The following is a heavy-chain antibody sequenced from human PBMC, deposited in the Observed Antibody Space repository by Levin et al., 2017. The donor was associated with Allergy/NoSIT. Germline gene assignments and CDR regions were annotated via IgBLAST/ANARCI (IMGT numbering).Heavy chain of an antibody. V-gene: IGHV1-46*01. CDR3: ARERGVLRFLSGQAY. CDR2: INPSGGST. Sequence: ASVKVSCKASGYTFTSYYMHWVRQAPGQGLEWMGIINPSGGSTSYAQKFQGRVTMTRDTSTSTVYMELSSLRSEDTAVYYCARERGVLRFLSGQAYWGQGTLVTVSS. D-gene: IGHD3-3*01. CDR1: GYTFTSYY. J-gene: IGHJ4*02.